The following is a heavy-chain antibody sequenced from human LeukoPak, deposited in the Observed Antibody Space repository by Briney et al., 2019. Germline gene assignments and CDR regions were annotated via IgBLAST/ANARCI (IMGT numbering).Heavy chain of an antibody. D-gene: IGHD6-13*01. CDR2: IYYSGST. V-gene: IGHV4-59*12. Sequence: GSLRLSCAASGFTFSSYAMSWVRQAPGKGLEWIGYIYYSGSTYYNPSPKSRVTISVDTSKNQFSLRLRSVTAADTAVYYCARQIASAGTAGFDFWGQGALVTVSS. J-gene: IGHJ4*02. CDR3: ARQIASAGTAGFDF. CDR1: GFTFSSYA.